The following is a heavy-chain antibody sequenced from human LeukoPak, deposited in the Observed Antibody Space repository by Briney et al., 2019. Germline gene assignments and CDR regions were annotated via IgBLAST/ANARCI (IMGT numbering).Heavy chain of an antibody. CDR2: IYTSGST. D-gene: IGHD2-15*01. CDR3: ARGLSSSYFLPQDNWFDP. Sequence: PSQTLSLTCTVSGGSISSGSYYWSWIRQPAGKGLEWIGRIYTSGSTNYNPPLKSRVTISVDTSKNQFSLKLSSVTAADTAVYYCARGLSSSYFLPQDNWFDPWGQGTLVTVSS. J-gene: IGHJ5*02. CDR1: GGSISSGSYY. V-gene: IGHV4-61*02.